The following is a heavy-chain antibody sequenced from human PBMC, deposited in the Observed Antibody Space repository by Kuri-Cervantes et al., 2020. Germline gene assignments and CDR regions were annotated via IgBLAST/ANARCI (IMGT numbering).Heavy chain of an antibody. CDR3: ARGRPTRWFGEYWFDP. V-gene: IGHV4-34*01. Sequence: SETLSLTCAVYSGSFSGYYWSWIRQPPGKGLGWIGEINHSGSSNYNPSLKSRVTISVDTSKNQFSLKLTSVTAADTAVYYCARGRPTRWFGEYWFDPWGQGTLVTVSS. CDR2: INHSGSS. D-gene: IGHD3-10*01. CDR1: SGSFSGYY. J-gene: IGHJ5*02.